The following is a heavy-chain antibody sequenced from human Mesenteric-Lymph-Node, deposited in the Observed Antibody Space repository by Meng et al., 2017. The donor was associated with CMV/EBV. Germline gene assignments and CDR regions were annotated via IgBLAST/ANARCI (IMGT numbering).Heavy chain of an antibody. V-gene: IGHV3-74*01. CDR3: AKDVGASGGGYYYGMDV. CDR1: GFTFSNYW. D-gene: IGHD2-8*02. CDR2: INNHGSGT. Sequence: GESLKIFCAASGFTFSNYWMYWVRQAPGKGLVWVSRINNHGSGTNYADFVRGRFTISRDNSKNTLYLEMNSLSVEDTALYYCAKDVGASGGGYYYGMDVWGQGTTVTVSS. J-gene: IGHJ6*02.